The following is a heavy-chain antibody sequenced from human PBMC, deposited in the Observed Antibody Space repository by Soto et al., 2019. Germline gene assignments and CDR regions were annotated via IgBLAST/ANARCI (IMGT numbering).Heavy chain of an antibody. CDR1: GYTFTNYG. Sequence: QVQLVQSGAEVKKPGASVKVSCKASGYTFTNYGIHWVRQAPGQRLEWMGWINAGNGNTKYSQKLQGRVTINRDTSASTAYMELSSLRSEDTAVYYCARSGYSSGWYHWYFDFWGRGPLVTVSS. D-gene: IGHD6-19*01. CDR2: INAGNGNT. CDR3: ARSGYSSGWYHWYFDF. J-gene: IGHJ2*01. V-gene: IGHV1-3*01.